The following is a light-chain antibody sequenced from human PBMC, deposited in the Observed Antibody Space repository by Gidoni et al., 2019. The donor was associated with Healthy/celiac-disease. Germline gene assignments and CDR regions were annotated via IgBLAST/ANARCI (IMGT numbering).Light chain of an antibody. CDR1: KSVSSSY. CDR3: QQYGSSPFT. Sequence: EIVLTQSPGTLSLSPGERDPISCRASKSVSSSYLAWYQQKPGQAPRLLIYGASSRATGIPDRFSGSGSGTDFTLTISRLEPEDVAVYYCQQYGSSPFTFGPGTKVDIK. J-gene: IGKJ3*01. V-gene: IGKV3-20*01. CDR2: GAS.